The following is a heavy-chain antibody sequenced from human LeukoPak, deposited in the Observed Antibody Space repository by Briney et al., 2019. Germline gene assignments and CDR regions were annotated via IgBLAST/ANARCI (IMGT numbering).Heavy chain of an antibody. Sequence: AGGSLRLSCAASGFTFSSYSMNWVRQAPGKGLEWVSSISSSSSYIYYADSVKGRFTISRDNAKNSLYLQMNSLRAEDTAVYYCARDPFHTPYSTIFGEEHLFDYWGQGTLVTVSS. J-gene: IGHJ4*02. CDR1: GFTFSSYS. CDR3: ARDPFHTPYSTIFGEEHLFDY. CDR2: ISSSSSYI. V-gene: IGHV3-21*01. D-gene: IGHD3-3*01.